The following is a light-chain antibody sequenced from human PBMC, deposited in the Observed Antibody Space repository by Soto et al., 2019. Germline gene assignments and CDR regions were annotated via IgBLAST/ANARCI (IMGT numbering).Light chain of an antibody. CDR3: SSFTSTSTQV. CDR2: EVS. V-gene: IGLV2-14*01. CDR1: SSDVGGYDY. J-gene: IGLJ3*02. Sequence: QSALTQPASVSGSLGQSITISCTGTSSDVGGYDYVSWYQQHPGRAPKLMIFEVSNRPSGISDRFSGSKSGNTASLTISGLQAEDDADYYCSSFTSTSTQVLGGGTKLTVL.